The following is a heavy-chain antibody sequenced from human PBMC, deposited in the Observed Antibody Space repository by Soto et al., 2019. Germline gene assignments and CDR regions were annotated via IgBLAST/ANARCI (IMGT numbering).Heavy chain of an antibody. J-gene: IGHJ4*02. Sequence: ERLSRTGPVSGASISSNYWTWIRQPPGKGLEWIGYVYNSGSTNYNPSLKSRVTISEDTSKSQFSLKVNSMTAADTAVYYCARYRREAVAGYTLDNWGQGILVTVYS. D-gene: IGHD6-13*01. CDR3: ARYRREAVAGYTLDN. V-gene: IGHV4-59*01. CDR1: GASISSNY. CDR2: VYNSGST.